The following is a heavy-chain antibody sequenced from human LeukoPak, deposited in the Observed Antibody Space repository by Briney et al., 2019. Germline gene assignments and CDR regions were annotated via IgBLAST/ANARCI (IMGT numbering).Heavy chain of an antibody. D-gene: IGHD5-18*01. CDR3: ARDRIQLWSHDY. CDR1: GFTFSSYW. CDR2: IKPDGSEK. J-gene: IGHJ4*02. Sequence: GGSLRLSCAASGFTFSSYWMNWVRQAPGKGLEWVANIKPDGSEKYYVDSVKGRFTISRENAKNSLYLQMNSLRAEDTAVYYCARDRIQLWSHDYWGQGTLVTVSS. V-gene: IGHV3-7*04.